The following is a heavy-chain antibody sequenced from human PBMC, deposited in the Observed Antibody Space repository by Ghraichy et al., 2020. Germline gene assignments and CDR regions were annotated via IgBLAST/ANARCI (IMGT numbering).Heavy chain of an antibody. Sequence: ETLSLTCAVYGGSFSGYYWSWIRQPPGKGLEWIGEINHSGSTNYNPSLKSRVTISVDTSKNQFSLKLSSVTAADTAVYYCARESGYYYVGLDYWGQGTLVTVSS. CDR3: ARESGYYYVGLDY. J-gene: IGHJ4*02. D-gene: IGHD3-22*01. V-gene: IGHV4-34*01. CDR1: GGSFSGYY. CDR2: INHSGST.